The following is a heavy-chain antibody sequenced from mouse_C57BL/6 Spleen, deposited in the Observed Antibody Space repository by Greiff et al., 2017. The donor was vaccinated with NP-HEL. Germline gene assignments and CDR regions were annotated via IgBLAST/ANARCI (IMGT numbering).Heavy chain of an antibody. J-gene: IGHJ1*03. CDR1: GYTFTSYW. Sequence: QVQLKQSGAELAKPGASVKLSCKASGYTFTSYWMHWVKQRPGQGLEWIGYINPSSGYTKYNQKFKDKATLTADKSSSTAYMQLSSLTYEDSAVYYCARGEVNWYFDVWGTGTTVTVSS. CDR2: INPSSGYT. V-gene: IGHV1-7*01. CDR3: ARGEVNWYFDV.